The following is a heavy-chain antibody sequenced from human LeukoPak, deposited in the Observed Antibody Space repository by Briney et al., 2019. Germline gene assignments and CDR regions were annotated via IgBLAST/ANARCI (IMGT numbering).Heavy chain of an antibody. V-gene: IGHV4-59*01. CDR3: ARTYGDYEGNWFDP. CDR2: IYYSGST. D-gene: IGHD4-17*01. Sequence: SETLSLTCAVYGGSFSGYYWSWIRQLPGKGLEWIGYIYYSGSTNYNPSLKSRVTISVDTSKNQFSLKLSSVTAADTAVYYCARTYGDYEGNWFDPWGQGTLVTVSS. CDR1: GGSFSGYY. J-gene: IGHJ5*02.